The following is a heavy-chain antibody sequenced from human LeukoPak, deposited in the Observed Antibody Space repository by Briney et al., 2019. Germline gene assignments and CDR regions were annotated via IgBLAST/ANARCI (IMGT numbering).Heavy chain of an antibody. J-gene: IGHJ5*02. CDR3: TRNRVVPNAGPRLYNWFDP. Sequence: ASVKVSCKTSGYTFTTYYMHWVRQAPGQGLEWMGIINPTTGVTNYAQKFQGRVSMTRDTSASTVYMELNSLRSEDTAVYYCTRNRVVPNAGPRLYNWFDPWGQGTLVTVSS. V-gene: IGHV1-46*01. CDR1: GYTFTTYY. CDR2: INPTTGVT. D-gene: IGHD2-2*01.